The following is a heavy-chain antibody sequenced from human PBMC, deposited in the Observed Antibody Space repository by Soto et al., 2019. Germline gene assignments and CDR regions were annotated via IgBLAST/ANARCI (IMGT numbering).Heavy chain of an antibody. Sequence: GGSLRLSCAASGFTVSSNYMSWVRRAPGKGLEWVSVIYSGGSTYYADSVKGRFTISRDNSKNTLYLQMNSLRAEDTAVYYCARDSIVRPYYYDSRGYYYYYGMDVWGQGTTVTVSS. CDR2: IYSGGST. CDR3: ARDSIVRPYYYDSRGYYYYYGMDV. V-gene: IGHV3-53*01. D-gene: IGHD3-22*01. CDR1: GFTVSSNY. J-gene: IGHJ6*02.